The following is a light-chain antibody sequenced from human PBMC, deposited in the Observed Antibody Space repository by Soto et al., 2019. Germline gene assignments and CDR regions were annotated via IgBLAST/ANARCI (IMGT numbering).Light chain of an antibody. CDR3: SSYTSSSTLVV. CDR1: SSDIGAFNY. CDR2: EVS. V-gene: IGLV2-14*01. Sequence: SALTQPASVSGSPGQSITLSCTGTSSDIGAFNYVSWYQQHPGKAPKLIIYEVSNRPSGVSNRFSGSKSGNTASLTISGLQAEDEADYYCSSYTSSSTLVVFGGGTKVTVL. J-gene: IGLJ2*01.